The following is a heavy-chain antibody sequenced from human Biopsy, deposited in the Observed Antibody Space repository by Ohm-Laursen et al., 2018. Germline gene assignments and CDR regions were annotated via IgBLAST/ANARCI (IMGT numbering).Heavy chain of an antibody. CDR3: ARHAPSYSGSYWRYFDL. V-gene: IGHV4-61*01. J-gene: IGHJ2*01. CDR1: GGSINGGSYY. Sequence: LSLTCTVSGGSINGGSYYWSWLRQPPGKGLEWIGYIYYSGNTHYNPSLKSRVTMSIDTSKNQFSLRLTSVTSADTAVYYCARHAPSYSGSYWRYFDLWGRGTLVTVSS. CDR2: IYYSGNT. D-gene: IGHD1-26*01.